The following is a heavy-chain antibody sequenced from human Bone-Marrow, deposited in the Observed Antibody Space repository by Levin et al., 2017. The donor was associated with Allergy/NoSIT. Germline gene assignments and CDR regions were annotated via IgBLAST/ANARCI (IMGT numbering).Heavy chain of an antibody. CDR3: AKDRDLSSARSYYYYYYGMDV. D-gene: IGHD2-2*01. V-gene: IGHV3-43D*04. CDR2: ISWDGGDT. J-gene: IGHJ6*02. CDR1: GFTFEDYA. Sequence: GGSLRLSCAASGFTFEDYAMHWVRQAPGKGLEWVSLISWDGGDTQYADSVKGRFTISRDNTKNSLILQMNSLRAEDTALYYCAKDRDLSSARSYYYYYYGMDVWGQGTTVTVSS.